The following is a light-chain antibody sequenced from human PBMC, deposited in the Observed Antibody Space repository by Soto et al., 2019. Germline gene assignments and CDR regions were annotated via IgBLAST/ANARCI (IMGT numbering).Light chain of an antibody. Sequence: EIVMTQSPATLSVSPGERATLSCRASQSVSSNLAWYQQKPGQAPRLLIYGASTRATGIPARFSGSGSGTEFTLNISSLQSEDFAVYYCQKYNNWPRTFGQGTKVEIK. J-gene: IGKJ1*01. V-gene: IGKV3-15*01. CDR1: QSVSSN. CDR2: GAS. CDR3: QKYNNWPRT.